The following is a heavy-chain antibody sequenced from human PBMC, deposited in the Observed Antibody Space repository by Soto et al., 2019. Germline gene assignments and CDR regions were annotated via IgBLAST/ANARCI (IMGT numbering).Heavy chain of an antibody. V-gene: IGHV1-69*13. D-gene: IGHD2-2*02. J-gene: IGHJ6*02. CDR1: GGTFSSYA. CDR2: IIPIFGTA. CDR3: ASAYCSSTSCYTPYYYYYYGMDV. Sequence: SVKVSCKASGGTFSSYAISWVRQAPGQGLEWMGGIIPIFGTANYAQKFQGRVTITADESTSTAYMELSSLRSEDTAVYYCASAYCSSTSCYTPYYYYYYGMDVWGQGTTVTVSS.